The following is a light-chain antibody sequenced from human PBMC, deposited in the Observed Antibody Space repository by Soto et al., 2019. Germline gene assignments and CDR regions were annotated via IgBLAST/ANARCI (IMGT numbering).Light chain of an antibody. Sequence: DIQMTQSPSSLSASVGDRVTITCRASQSISSNLNWYQQKPGKAPKLLLYVASSLQSGVPSRFSGSGSGTDFTLTISSLQPEDFATYYCQQSYTTPYTFGQGNKLEIK. CDR2: VAS. V-gene: IGKV1-39*01. CDR3: QQSYTTPYT. J-gene: IGKJ2*01. CDR1: QSISSN.